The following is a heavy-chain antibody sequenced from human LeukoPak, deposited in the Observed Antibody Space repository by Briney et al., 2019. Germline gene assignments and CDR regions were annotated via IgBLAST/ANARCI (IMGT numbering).Heavy chain of an antibody. CDR1: GGSISSGGYY. D-gene: IGHD1-20*01. CDR2: IYHSGST. CDR3: ARGNNWNDGSDY. Sequence: SETLSLTCTVSGGSISSGGYYWSWIRQPPGKGLEWIGYIYHSGSTYYNPSLKSRVTISVDTSKNQFSLKLSSVTAADTAVYYCARGNNWNDGSDYWAREPWSPSPQ. V-gene: IGHV4-30-2*05. J-gene: IGHJ4*02.